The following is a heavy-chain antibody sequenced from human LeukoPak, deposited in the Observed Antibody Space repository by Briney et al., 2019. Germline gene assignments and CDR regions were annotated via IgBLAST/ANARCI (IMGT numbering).Heavy chain of an antibody. Sequence: GGSLRLSCAASGFTFSSYAMSWVRQAPGKGLEWVSAISGSGGRTYYADSVKGRFTISRDNSKNTLYLQMNSLRAEDTAVYYCAKDYYDSSGYSYYFDYWGQGTLVTVSS. V-gene: IGHV3-23*01. D-gene: IGHD3-22*01. J-gene: IGHJ4*02. CDR3: AKDYYDSSGYSYYFDY. CDR2: ISGSGGRT. CDR1: GFTFSSYA.